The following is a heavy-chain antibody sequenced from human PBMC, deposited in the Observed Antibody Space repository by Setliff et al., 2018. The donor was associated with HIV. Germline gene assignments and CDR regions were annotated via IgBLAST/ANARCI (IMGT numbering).Heavy chain of an antibody. CDR2: IFYSGST. V-gene: IGHV4-61*01. D-gene: IGHD3-10*01. Sequence: SETLSLTCTVSGGSVSTGNYYWNWIRLPPGKGLEWIGYIFYSGSTNYNPSLKSRVTISIDTSKNQFSLKLSSVTAADTAVYYCAKEGGSGTFDYWGQGSLVTVSS. CDR3: AKEGGSGTFDY. CDR1: GGSVSTGNYY. J-gene: IGHJ4*02.